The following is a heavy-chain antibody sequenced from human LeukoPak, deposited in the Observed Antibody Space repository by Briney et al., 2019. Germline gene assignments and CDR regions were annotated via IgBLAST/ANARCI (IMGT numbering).Heavy chain of an antibody. J-gene: IGHJ5*02. V-gene: IGHV1-18*01. D-gene: IGHD3-9*01. CDR3: AGTYCDILTGPQGSWFDP. CDR1: GYTFTSYG. Sequence: GASVKVSCKTSGYTFTSYGISWVRQAPGQGLEWMGWISTYNGNTNYAQKLQGRVTMTTDTSTSTAYMELRSLRSDDTAVYYCAGTYCDILTGPQGSWFDPWGQGTLVTVSS. CDR2: ISTYNGNT.